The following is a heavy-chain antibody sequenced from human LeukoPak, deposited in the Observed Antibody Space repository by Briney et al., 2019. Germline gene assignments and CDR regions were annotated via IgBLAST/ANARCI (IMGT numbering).Heavy chain of an antibody. CDR2: IYYSGST. Sequence: PSETLSLTCTVSGGSISSSSYYWGWIRQPPGKGLEWIGSIYYSGSTYYNPSLKSRVTISVDTSKNQFSLKLSSVTAADTAVYYCARLTKERWLHLYYYYYYYMDVWGKGTTVTVSS. CDR3: ARLTKERWLHLYYYYYYYMDV. D-gene: IGHD5-24*01. V-gene: IGHV4-39*07. CDR1: GGSISSSSYY. J-gene: IGHJ6*03.